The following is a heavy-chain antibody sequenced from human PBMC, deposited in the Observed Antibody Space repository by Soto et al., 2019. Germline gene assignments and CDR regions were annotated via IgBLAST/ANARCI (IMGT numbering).Heavy chain of an antibody. D-gene: IGHD3-22*01. CDR1: GYTFSSYG. Sequence: ASVKVSCKASGYTFSSYGISWVRQAPGQGLEWMGWISTFNGHTQYAQKFQGRVAMTTDASTSTVYMELRSLRSDDTAVYYCARDYYYDTTGPLDCWGQGPPVTVSS. J-gene: IGHJ4*02. CDR2: ISTFNGHT. CDR3: ARDYYYDTTGPLDC. V-gene: IGHV1-18*01.